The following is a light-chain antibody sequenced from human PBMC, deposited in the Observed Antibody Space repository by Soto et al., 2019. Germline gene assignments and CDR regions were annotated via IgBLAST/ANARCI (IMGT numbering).Light chain of an antibody. Sequence: EFVLTQSPSTPSLSPGERATLSCRASQSVSSYLAWYQQKPGQAPRLLIYDASNRATGIPARFSGSGSGTDFTLTISSLEPEDFAVYYCQQRSNWPPWTFGQGAKVDIK. CDR3: QQRSNWPPWT. CDR2: DAS. V-gene: IGKV3-11*01. J-gene: IGKJ1*01. CDR1: QSVSSY.